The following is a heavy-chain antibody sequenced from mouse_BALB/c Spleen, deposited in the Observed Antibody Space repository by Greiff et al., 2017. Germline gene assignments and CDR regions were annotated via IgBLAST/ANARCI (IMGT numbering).Heavy chain of an antibody. V-gene: IGHV1-54*03. CDR1: GYAFTNYL. CDR3: ARESNYPYAMDY. CDR2: INPGSGGT. Sequence: VQLQESGAELVRPGTSVKVSCKASGYAFTNYLIAWVKQRPGQGLEWIGVINPGSGGTNYNEKFKGKATLTADKSSSTAYMQLSSLTSDDSAVYCCARESNYPYAMDYWGQGTSVTVSS. D-gene: IGHD2-5*01. J-gene: IGHJ4*01.